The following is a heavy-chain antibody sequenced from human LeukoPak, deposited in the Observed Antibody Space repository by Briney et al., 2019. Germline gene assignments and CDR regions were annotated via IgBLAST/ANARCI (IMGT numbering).Heavy chain of an antibody. CDR3: ASTPAAAGTGWFDH. V-gene: IGHV1-69*04. CDR1: GGTFTSYA. D-gene: IGHD6-13*01. CDR2: IIPILGIA. J-gene: IGHJ5*02. Sequence: SVTVSFKASGGTFTSYAISWVRQAPGPGLEWMGRIIPILGIANYAQKFQGRVTITADKSTNTAYMELSSLRSEDTAVYYCASTPAAAGTGWFDHWGQGTLVTVSS.